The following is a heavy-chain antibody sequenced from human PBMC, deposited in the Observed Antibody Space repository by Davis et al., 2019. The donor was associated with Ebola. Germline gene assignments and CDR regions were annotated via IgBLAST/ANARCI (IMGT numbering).Heavy chain of an antibody. CDR1: GGSISSSY. CDR3: ARESYSSGWFEY. J-gene: IGHJ4*02. CDR2: MYYSGST. V-gene: IGHV4-59*01. D-gene: IGHD6-19*01. Sequence: SETLSLTCTVSGGSISSSYWSWIRQPPGKGLEWIGYMYYSGSTDYNPSLQSRVTISVDTSKNQFSLRLSPVTAADTAVYFCARESYSSGWFEYWGQGTLVTVSS.